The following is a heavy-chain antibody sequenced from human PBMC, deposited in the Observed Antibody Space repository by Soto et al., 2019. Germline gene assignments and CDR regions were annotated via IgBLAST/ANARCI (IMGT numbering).Heavy chain of an antibody. CDR1: GGTFGNSA. J-gene: IGHJ5*02. V-gene: IGHV1-69*13. D-gene: IGHD2-2*01. CDR2: IIPSFATG. Sequence: SVKVSCKASGGTFGNSAISWVRQAPGQGLEWMGGIIPSFATGNYAQKFQGRVTITADESTSTAYMELSSLRSEDTAVYYCARRGYCSSTSCRSWFDPWGQGTLVTVSS. CDR3: ARRGYCSSTSCRSWFDP.